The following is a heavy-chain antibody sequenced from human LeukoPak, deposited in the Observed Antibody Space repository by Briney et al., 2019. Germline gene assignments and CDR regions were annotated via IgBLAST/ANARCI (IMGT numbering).Heavy chain of an antibody. CDR3: ARDSRCSSTSCYKFDP. CDR2: IYTSGST. Sequence: SETLSLTCTVSGGSISSYYWSWIRQPAGKGLEWIGRIYTSGSTNYNPSLKSRVTISVDTSKNRFSLKLSSVTAADTAVYYCARDSRCSSTSCYKFDPWGQGTLVTVSS. J-gene: IGHJ5*02. D-gene: IGHD2-2*02. CDR1: GGSISSYY. V-gene: IGHV4-4*07.